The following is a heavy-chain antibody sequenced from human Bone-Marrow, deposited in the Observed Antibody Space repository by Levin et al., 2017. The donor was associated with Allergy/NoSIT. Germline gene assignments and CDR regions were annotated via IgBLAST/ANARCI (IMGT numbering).Heavy chain of an antibody. CDR2: IKSNVDGGTT. D-gene: IGHD4-17*01. J-gene: IGHJ6*03. CDR1: GFTFRDAW. V-gene: IGHV3-15*01. Sequence: TGGSLRLSCAASGFTFRDAWMSWVRQAPGRGLEWVGRIKSNVDGGTTDYAAPVTGRFTISRDDSQNTLYLQMNSLNIDDTAVYFCTTLTTTTIYYYYHYMEVWGKGTTVTVSS. CDR3: TTLTTTTIYYYYHYMEV.